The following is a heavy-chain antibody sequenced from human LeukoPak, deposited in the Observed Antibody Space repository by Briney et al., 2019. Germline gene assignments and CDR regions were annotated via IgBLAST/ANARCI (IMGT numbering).Heavy chain of an antibody. Sequence: SAKVSCKASGDTFSSYALSWVRQAPGQGLEWMGRIIPILGIANYAQKFQGRVTITADKSTSTAYMELSSLRSEDTAVYYCAREGPPPYYYGSGSPRGWFDPWGQGTLVTVSS. V-gene: IGHV1-69*04. CDR2: IIPILGIA. CDR3: AREGPPPYYYGSGSPRGWFDP. J-gene: IGHJ5*02. CDR1: GDTFSSYA. D-gene: IGHD3-10*01.